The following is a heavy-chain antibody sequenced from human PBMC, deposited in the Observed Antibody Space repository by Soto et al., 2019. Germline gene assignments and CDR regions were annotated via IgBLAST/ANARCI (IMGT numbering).Heavy chain of an antibody. D-gene: IGHD3-10*01. J-gene: IGHJ4*02. CDR2: IYYSGST. CDR1: GGSVSSGSYY. Sequence: SETLSLTCTVSGGSVSSGSYYWSWIRQPPGKGLEWIGYIYYSGSTNYNPSLKSRVTISVDTSKNQFSLKLSSVTAADTAVYYCARDPMVRGVYFDYWGQGTLVTVSS. CDR3: ARDPMVRGVYFDY. V-gene: IGHV4-61*01.